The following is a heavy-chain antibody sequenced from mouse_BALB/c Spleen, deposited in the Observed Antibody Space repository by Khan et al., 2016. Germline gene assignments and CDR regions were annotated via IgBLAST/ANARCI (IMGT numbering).Heavy chain of an antibody. Sequence: QVQLKQSGPGLVAPSQSLSITCTVSGFSLTRYGVHWVRQPPGKGLEWLGVIWAGGSTNYNSDLMSRLSISKDNSKSQVFLKMNSLQTYDTAMYYCARLEDIWGQGTTLTVSS. J-gene: IGHJ2*01. CDR1: GFSLTRYG. CDR3: ARLEDI. D-gene: IGHD1-3*01. V-gene: IGHV2-9*02. CDR2: IWAGGST.